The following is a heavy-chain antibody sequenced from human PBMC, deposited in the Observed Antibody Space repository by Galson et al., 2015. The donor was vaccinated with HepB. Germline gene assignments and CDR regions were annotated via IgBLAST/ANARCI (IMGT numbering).Heavy chain of an antibody. CDR3: ARDFKRFWSRDILTGYGDY. CDR1: GYTFTGYY. V-gene: IGHV1-2*02. J-gene: IGHJ4*02. D-gene: IGHD3-9*01. Sequence: SVKVSCKASGYTFTGYYMHWVRQAPGQGLEWMGWINPNSGGTNYAQKFQGRVTMTRDTSISTAYMELSRLRSDDTAVYYCARDFKRFWSRDILTGYGDYWGQGTLVTVSS. CDR2: INPNSGGT.